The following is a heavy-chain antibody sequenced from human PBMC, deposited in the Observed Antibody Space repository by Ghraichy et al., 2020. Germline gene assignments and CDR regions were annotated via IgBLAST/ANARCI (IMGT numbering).Heavy chain of an antibody. CDR3: ARKTLTYCSTTTCPGAFDI. V-gene: IGHV3-21*01. J-gene: IGHJ3*02. CDR2: ISSGSSDI. Sequence: GGSLRLSCAASGFTFSTYTMNWVRQAPGKGLEWVSSISSGSSDIYYTDSVQGRFIISRDNAKNSLYLQMNSLRAEDAAVYYCARKTLTYCSTTTCPGAFDIWGQGTMVTVSS. CDR1: GFTFSTYT. D-gene: IGHD2-2*01.